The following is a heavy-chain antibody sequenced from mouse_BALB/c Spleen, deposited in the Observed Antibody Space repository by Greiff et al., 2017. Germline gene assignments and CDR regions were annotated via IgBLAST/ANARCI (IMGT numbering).Heavy chain of an antibody. D-gene: IGHD2-3*01. J-gene: IGHJ3*01. V-gene: IGHV2-6-7*01. CDR1: GFSLTGYG. Sequence: QVQLKESGPGLVAPSQSLSITCTVSGFSLTGYGVNWVRQPPGKGLEWLGMIWGDGSTDYNSALKSRLSISKDNSKSQVFLKMNSLQTDDTARYYCAREGDDGYSTWFAYWGQGTLVTVSA. CDR3: AREGDDGYSTWFAY. CDR2: IWGDGST.